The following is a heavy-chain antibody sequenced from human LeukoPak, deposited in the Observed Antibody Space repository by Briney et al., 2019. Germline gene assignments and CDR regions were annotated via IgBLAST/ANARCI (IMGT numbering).Heavy chain of an antibody. D-gene: IGHD1-7*01. CDR2: ITWNSDTI. Sequence: GGSLRLSCAASGFTFDAYAMHWVRHAPGEGLEWVSGITWNSDTIGYADSVKGRFTISRDNAKNSLYLQMNRLRAEGTAVYYCARVNNWNYPYYFDYWGQGTLVTVSS. CDR1: GFTFDAYA. J-gene: IGHJ4*02. V-gene: IGHV3-9*01. CDR3: ARVNNWNYPYYFDY.